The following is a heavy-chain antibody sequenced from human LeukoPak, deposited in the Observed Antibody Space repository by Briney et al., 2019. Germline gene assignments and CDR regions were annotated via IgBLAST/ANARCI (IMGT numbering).Heavy chain of an antibody. CDR2: IFYSGRT. V-gene: IGHV4-59*12. J-gene: IGHJ5*01. D-gene: IGHD6-19*01. CDR1: GGSISGYY. Sequence: SETLSLTCTVSGGSISGYYWSWIRQPPGKGLDWIGNIFYSGRTYYNPSRKSRVTISLDTSKNQFSLKLSSVTAADTAVYYCASGTEQLLVLDSWGQGTLVTVSS. CDR3: ASGTEQLLVLDS.